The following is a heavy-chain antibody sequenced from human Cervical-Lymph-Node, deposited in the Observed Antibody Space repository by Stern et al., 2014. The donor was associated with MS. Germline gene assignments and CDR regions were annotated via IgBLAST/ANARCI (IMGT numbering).Heavy chain of an antibody. CDR1: GFTFSNAW. CDR3: VKDTGSYYAFDI. V-gene: IGHV3-15*01. Sequence: EVQLVQSGGGFVKPGGSLRISCAASGFTFSNAWMSWVRQAPGKGLEWVGRIKDKADGETRDYAAPVQGRFTISRDDSKNTVFLQMNSLRTADTAMYYCVKDTGSYYAFDIWGQGTMVTISS. CDR2: IKDKADGETR. J-gene: IGHJ3*02. D-gene: IGHD1-26*01.